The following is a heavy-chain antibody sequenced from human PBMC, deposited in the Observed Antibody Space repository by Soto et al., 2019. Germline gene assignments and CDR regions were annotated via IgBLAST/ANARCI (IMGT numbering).Heavy chain of an antibody. D-gene: IGHD6-25*01. CDR3: AKDHRGRQSVDH. J-gene: IGHJ4*02. Sequence: QVQLVESGGGVVQPGRSLRLSCAASGFTFSSYGMHWVRQAPGKGLEWVAVISYDGSNKYYADSVKGRFTISRDNSKNTLYLQMNSLRAEDTAVYYCAKDHRGRQSVDHWGQGTLVTVSS. CDR2: ISYDGSNK. V-gene: IGHV3-30*18. CDR1: GFTFSSYG.